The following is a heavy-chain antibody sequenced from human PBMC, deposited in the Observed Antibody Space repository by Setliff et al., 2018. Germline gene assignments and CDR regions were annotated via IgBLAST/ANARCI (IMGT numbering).Heavy chain of an antibody. J-gene: IGHJ4*02. D-gene: IGHD1-1*01. V-gene: IGHV4-39*01. CDR3: ARTGTYRYFDY. CDR1: GDSISSSRYY. Sequence: PSETLSLTCTVSGDSISSSRYYWAWIRQPPGKGLEWIGNIYYSGTTYSNPSLKSRVTISVDTSKNQFSLTLTSVTAADTAVYYCARTGTYRYFDYWGQGTRVTVSS. CDR2: IYYSGTT.